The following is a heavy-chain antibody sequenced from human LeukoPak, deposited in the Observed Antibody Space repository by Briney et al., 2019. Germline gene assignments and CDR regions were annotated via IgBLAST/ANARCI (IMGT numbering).Heavy chain of an antibody. Sequence: ASVKVSCKTSGYTFTNYDINWVRLATGQGLEWMAWMNPNNGYTGYAQKFQGRLTITSDTSTSTAYMELSSLRSEDTAVYYCARVSNHYDILTGFNNWFDPWGQGTLVTVSS. D-gene: IGHD3-9*01. V-gene: IGHV1-8*03. CDR2: MNPNNGYT. J-gene: IGHJ5*02. CDR3: ARVSNHYDILTGFNNWFDP. CDR1: GYTFTNYD.